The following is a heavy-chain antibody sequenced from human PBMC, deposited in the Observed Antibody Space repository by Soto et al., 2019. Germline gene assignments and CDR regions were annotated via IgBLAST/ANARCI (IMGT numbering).Heavy chain of an antibody. CDR1: GYTFTSYG. J-gene: IGHJ3*02. D-gene: IGHD3-16*02. CDR3: ARSELVTLGGVIVTSVFDI. CDR2: ISAYNGNT. V-gene: IGHV1-18*01. Sequence: QVQLVQSGAEVKKPGASVKVSCKASGYTFTSYGISWVRQAPGQGLEWMGWISAYNGNTNYAQKLQGRVTMTTDTSRSKAYVGLRSLRLDDPALFSCARSELVTLGGVIVTSVFDIWGKGTMVPVSS.